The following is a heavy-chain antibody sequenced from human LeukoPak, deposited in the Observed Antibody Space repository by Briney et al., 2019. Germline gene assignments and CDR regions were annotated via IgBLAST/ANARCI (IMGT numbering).Heavy chain of an antibody. CDR2: ISYDGSNK. CDR1: GFTFSSYA. Sequence: GGSLRLSCAASGFTFSSYAMHWVRQAPGKGLEWVAVISYDGSNKYYADSVKGRFTISRDNSKNTLYLQMNSLRAEDTAVYYCARDGEDDFWSGYPDYWGQGTLVTVSS. V-gene: IGHV3-30-3*01. CDR3: ARDGEDDFWSGYPDY. J-gene: IGHJ4*02. D-gene: IGHD3-3*01.